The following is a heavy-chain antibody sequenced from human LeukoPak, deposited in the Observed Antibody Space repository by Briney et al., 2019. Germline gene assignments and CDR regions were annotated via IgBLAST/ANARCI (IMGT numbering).Heavy chain of an antibody. CDR3: ARGVTAIQILDY. CDR2: SYYSGST. CDR1: GGSITGYY. D-gene: IGHD2-21*02. J-gene: IGHJ4*02. Sequence: PSETLSLTCSVSGGSITGYYWSWIRQPPGKGLEWIGYSYYSGSTNSNPSLKSRVTISVDASKNQFSLKLSSVTAADTAVYYCARGVTAIQILDYWGQGTLVTVSS. V-gene: IGHV4-59*01.